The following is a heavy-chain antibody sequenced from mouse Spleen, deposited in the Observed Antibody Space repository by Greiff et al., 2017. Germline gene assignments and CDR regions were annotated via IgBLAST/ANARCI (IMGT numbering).Heavy chain of an antibody. V-gene: IGHV1-4*01. J-gene: IGHJ4*01. CDR3: ARLGYGNYAYYAMDY. CDR1: GYTFTSYT. CDR2: INPSSGYT. D-gene: IGHD2-10*02. Sequence: QVQLQQSGAELARPGASVKMSCKASGYTFTSYTMQWVKQRPGQGLEWIGYINPSSGYTKYNQKFKDKATLTADKSSSTAYMQLSSLTSEDSAVYYCARLGYGNYAYYAMDYWGQGTSVTVSS.